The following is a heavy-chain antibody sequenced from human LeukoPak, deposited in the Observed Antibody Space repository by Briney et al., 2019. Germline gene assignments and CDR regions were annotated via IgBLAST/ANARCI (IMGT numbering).Heavy chain of an antibody. V-gene: IGHV3-21*01. CDR3: ARDYYGDYYFDY. CDR2: ISTSSYI. D-gene: IGHD4-17*01. Sequence: GGSLRLSCAASGFTFSSYSMNWVRQAPGKGLEWVSSISTSSYIYYADSVKGRFIISRDNAKNSLYLQMNSLRAEDTAVYYCARDYYGDYYFDYWGQGTLVTVSS. CDR1: GFTFSSYS. J-gene: IGHJ4*02.